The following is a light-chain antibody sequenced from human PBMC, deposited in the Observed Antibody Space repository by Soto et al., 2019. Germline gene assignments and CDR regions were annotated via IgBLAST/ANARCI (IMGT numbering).Light chain of an antibody. CDR3: QQRSAGVT. CDR2: DAS. V-gene: IGKV3-11*01. Sequence: EIVLTQSPATLSMSPGERATLSCRASQSVRSYLAWYQQKPGQAPRLLIYDASNRATGIPARFSGSGSGTDFTLTISSLEPEDFAVYYCQQRSAGVTFGQGTRLEIK. CDR1: QSVRSY. J-gene: IGKJ5*01.